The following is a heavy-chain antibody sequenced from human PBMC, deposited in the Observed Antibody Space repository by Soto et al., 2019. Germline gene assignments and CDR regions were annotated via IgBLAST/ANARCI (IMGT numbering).Heavy chain of an antibody. CDR2: ISYDGSNK. CDR1: GFSFRSYA. D-gene: IGHD5-12*01. V-gene: IGHV3-30*04. CDR3: ARGGWLQTRWYFDY. J-gene: IGHJ4*02. Sequence: QVQLVESGGGVVQPGRSLRLSCAASGFSFRSYAMNWVHQAPGKGLEWVAVISYDGSNKYSADSVKGRFTISRDNSKNTLYLQMSSLRVEDTAVYYCARGGWLQTRWYFDYWGQGSLVTVSP.